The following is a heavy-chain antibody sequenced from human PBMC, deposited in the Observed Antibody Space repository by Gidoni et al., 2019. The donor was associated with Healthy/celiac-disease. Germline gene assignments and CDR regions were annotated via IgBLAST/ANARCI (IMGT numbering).Heavy chain of an antibody. CDR2: IYYSGST. V-gene: IGHV4-39*01. CDR1: GGSISSSSYY. CDR3: ARQGGGQLEVWFDP. Sequence: QLQLQESGPGLVKPSETLSLTCTVPGGSISSSSYYWGWIRQPPGKGLEWIGSIYYSGSTYYNPSLKSRVTISVDTSKNQFSLKLSSVTAADTAVYYCARQGGGQLEVWFDPWGQGTLVTVSS. J-gene: IGHJ5*02. D-gene: IGHD6-6*01.